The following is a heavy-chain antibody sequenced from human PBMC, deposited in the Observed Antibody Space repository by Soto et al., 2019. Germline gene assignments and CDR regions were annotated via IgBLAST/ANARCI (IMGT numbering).Heavy chain of an antibody. V-gene: IGHV3-7*03. J-gene: IGHJ5*02. D-gene: IGHD3-22*01. Sequence: GGSLRLSCVLYAFTSGRHWMSWVRQAPGRGLEWVANIKQDGSEEDCMDSVKGRFTISRDNARGSSYLQLNSVRAEDPALYYCARDAVVACVYLDLWGQGTLVTVSS. CDR1: AFTSGRHW. CDR2: IKQDGSEE. CDR3: ARDAVVACVYLDL.